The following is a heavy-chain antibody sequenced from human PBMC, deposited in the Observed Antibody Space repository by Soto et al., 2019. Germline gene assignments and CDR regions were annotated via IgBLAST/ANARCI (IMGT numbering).Heavy chain of an antibody. CDR3: AKASCNWNDVGLDY. CDR2: ISYDGSNK. Sequence: GGSLRLSCAASGFTFSSYGMHWVRQAPGKGLEWVAVISYDGSNKYYADSVKGRFTISRDNSKNTLYLQMNSLRAEDTAVYYCAKASCNWNDVGLDYWGQGTLVTVS. J-gene: IGHJ4*02. CDR1: GFTFSSYG. V-gene: IGHV3-30*18. D-gene: IGHD1-20*01.